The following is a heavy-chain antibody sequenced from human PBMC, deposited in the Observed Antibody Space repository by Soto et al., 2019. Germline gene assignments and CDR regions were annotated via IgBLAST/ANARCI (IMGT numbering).Heavy chain of an antibody. V-gene: IGHV4-30-2*01. CDR1: GGSISSGGYS. CDR2: IYHSGST. J-gene: IGHJ5*02. Sequence: QLPLQESGSGLVKPSQTLSLTCAVSGGSISSGGYSWSWIRQPPGKGLEWIGYIYHSGSTYYNPSLKSRVTISVDRSKNQFSLKLSSVTAADTAVYYCVRVPGPWGQGTLVTVSS. CDR3: VRVPGP.